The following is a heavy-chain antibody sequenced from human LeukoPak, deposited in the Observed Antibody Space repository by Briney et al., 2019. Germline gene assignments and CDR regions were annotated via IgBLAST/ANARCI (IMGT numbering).Heavy chain of an antibody. CDR1: GVTFSSYA. V-gene: IGHV3-64*01. CDR3: ARDATIVGATHFDY. CDR2: ISSNGGST. Sequence: GGSLRLSCAASGVTFSSYAMHWVRQAPGKGLEYVSAISSNGGSTYYANSVKGRFTISRDNSKNTLYLQMGSLRAEDMAVYYCARDATIVGATHFDYWGQGTLVTVSS. J-gene: IGHJ4*02. D-gene: IGHD1-26*01.